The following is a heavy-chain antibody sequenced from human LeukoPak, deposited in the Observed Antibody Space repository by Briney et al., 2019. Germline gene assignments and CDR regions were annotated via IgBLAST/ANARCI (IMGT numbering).Heavy chain of an antibody. D-gene: IGHD3-10*01. Sequence: GGSLRLSCVASGFTFSTYTMHWVRQAPGKGLEWVAVTSSDLNVKLYADSVKGRFTISRDNSRSTLYLQMNSLRPEDTAIYYCAREGYYGSGSPPSLYFDYWGQRTLVTVSS. J-gene: IGHJ4*02. V-gene: IGHV3-30-3*01. CDR1: GFTFSTYT. CDR2: TSSDLNVK. CDR3: AREGYYGSGSPPSLYFDY.